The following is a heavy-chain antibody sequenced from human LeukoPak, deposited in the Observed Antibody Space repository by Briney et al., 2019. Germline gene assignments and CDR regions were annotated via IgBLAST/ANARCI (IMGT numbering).Heavy chain of an antibody. CDR1: GYTFTSYD. CDR3: ARGRRVYGDYFY. D-gene: IGHD4-17*01. V-gene: IGHV1-8*01. J-gene: IGHJ4*02. Sequence: ASVKVSCKASGYTFTSYDINWVRQATGQGLEWMGWMNPNSGNTGYAQKFQGRVTMTRNTSISTAYMELSSLRSEDTAVYYCARGRRVYGDYFYWGQGTLVTVSS. CDR2: MNPNSGNT.